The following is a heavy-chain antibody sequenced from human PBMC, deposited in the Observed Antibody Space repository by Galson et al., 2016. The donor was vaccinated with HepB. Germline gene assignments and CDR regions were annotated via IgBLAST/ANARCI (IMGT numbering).Heavy chain of an antibody. D-gene: IGHD3-22*01. CDR1: GFSVSGKY. CDR2: IFSGDAT. V-gene: IGHV3-53*01. CDR3: EGYSGPFDI. Sequence: SLRLSCAASGFSVSGKYMSWARQAPGKGLEWVSAIFSGDATYYRDSVKGRFTISRDTSKNTLYLQMNNPRAEDTAIYYCEGYSGPFDIWGQGTMVTVSS. J-gene: IGHJ3*02.